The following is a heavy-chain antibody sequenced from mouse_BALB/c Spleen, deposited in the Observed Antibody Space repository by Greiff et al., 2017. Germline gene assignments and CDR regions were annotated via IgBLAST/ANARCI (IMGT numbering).Heavy chain of an antibody. CDR1: GFTFSDYG. Sequence: DVMLVESGGGLVQPGGSRKLSCAASGFTFSDYGMAWVRQAPGKGPEWVAFISNLAYSIYYADTVTGRFTISRENAKNTLYLEMSSLRSEDTAMYYCARDGYLWYFDVWGAGTTVTVSS. CDR3: ARDGYLWYFDV. J-gene: IGHJ1*01. D-gene: IGHD2-2*01. V-gene: IGHV5-15*02. CDR2: ISNLAYSI.